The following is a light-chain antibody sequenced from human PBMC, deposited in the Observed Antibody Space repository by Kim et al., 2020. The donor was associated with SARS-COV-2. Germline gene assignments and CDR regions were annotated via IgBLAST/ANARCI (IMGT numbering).Light chain of an antibody. J-gene: IGKJ2*01. CDR2: GAS. Sequence: SVSPGERATLPCRASQSVSNSLAWYQQKLGQAPRLLIHGASTRATGIPARFSGSGSGTEFTLTISSLQSEDFAVYYCQQYNDWPYTFGQGTKLEI. CDR1: QSVSNS. V-gene: IGKV3-15*01. CDR3: QQYNDWPYT.